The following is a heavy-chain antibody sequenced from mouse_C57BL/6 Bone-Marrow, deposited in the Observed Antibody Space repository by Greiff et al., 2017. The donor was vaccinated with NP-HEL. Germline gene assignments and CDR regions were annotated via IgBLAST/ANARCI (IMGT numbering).Heavy chain of an antibody. CDR3: ARSIRWLGNFAY. CDR2: IHPNSGST. V-gene: IGHV1-64*01. CDR1: GYTFTSYW. J-gene: IGHJ3*01. D-gene: IGHD2-3*01. Sequence: QVQLQQPGAELVKPGASVKLSCKASGYTFTSYWMHWVKQRPGQGLEWIGMIHPNSGSTNYNEKFKSKATLTVDKSSSTAYMQLSSLTSEDSAVYYCARSIRWLGNFAYWGQGTLVTVSA.